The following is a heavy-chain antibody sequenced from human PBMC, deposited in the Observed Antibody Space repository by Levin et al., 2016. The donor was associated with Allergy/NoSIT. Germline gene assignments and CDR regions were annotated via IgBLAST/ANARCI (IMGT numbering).Heavy chain of an antibody. J-gene: IGHJ4*02. CDR2: IRQDGSYK. V-gene: IGHV3-7*03. CDR1: GFTFSTYL. Sequence: GESLKISCAASGFTFSTYLMSWVRQSPGKGLEWVANIRQDGSYKYYVDSVKGRFTISRDNAKNLLYLEMSSLRVEDTAVYYCARDVYFTSSGGQFDYWGPGTLVTVSS. D-gene: IGHD2-8*01. CDR3: ARDVYFTSSGGQFDY.